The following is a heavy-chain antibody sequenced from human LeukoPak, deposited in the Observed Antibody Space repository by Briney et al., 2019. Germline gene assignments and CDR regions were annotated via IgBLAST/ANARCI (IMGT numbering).Heavy chain of an antibody. V-gene: IGHV4-31*03. CDR2: IYHTGDT. CDR3: ARRNDPWSGPRNWFDP. J-gene: IGHJ5*02. Sequence: SETLSLTCTVSSGSFSSGGYYWSWIRQHPGKGLEWIGNIYHTGDTFYNPSLQSRFILSVDTSKNQFSLKVSSVTAADTAIYYCARRNDPWSGPRNWFDPWGQGILVTVSS. CDR1: SGSFSSGGYY. D-gene: IGHD3-3*01.